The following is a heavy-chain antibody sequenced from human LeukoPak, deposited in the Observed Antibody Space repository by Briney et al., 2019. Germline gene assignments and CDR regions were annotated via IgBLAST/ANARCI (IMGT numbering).Heavy chain of an antibody. D-gene: IGHD2-15*01. CDR2: ISSSSSYI. Sequence: NPGGSLRLSCAASGFTFSSYSMNWVRQAPGKGLEWVSSISSSSSYIYCADSVKGRFTISRDNAKNSLYLQMNSLRAEDTAVYYCARERKSLGYCSGGSCYADWFDPWGQGTLVTVSS. V-gene: IGHV3-21*01. CDR1: GFTFSSYS. CDR3: ARERKSLGYCSGGSCYADWFDP. J-gene: IGHJ5*02.